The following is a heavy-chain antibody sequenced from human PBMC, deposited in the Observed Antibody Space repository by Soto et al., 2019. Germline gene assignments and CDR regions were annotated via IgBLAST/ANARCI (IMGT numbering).Heavy chain of an antibody. D-gene: IGHD1-26*01. CDR3: AGEGISGSYYNWFDP. V-gene: IGHV3-48*02. Sequence: EVQLVESGGGLVQPGGSLRLSCAASGFTFSSYSMNWVRQAPGKGLEWVSYISSSSSTIYYADSVKGRFTISRDNAKNSLYLQMNSLRDEDTAVYYCAGEGISGSYYNWFDPWGQGTLVTVSS. CDR1: GFTFSSYS. CDR2: ISSSSSTI. J-gene: IGHJ5*02.